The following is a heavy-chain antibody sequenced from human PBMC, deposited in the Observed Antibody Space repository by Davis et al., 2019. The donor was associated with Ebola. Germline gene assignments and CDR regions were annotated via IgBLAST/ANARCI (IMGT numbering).Heavy chain of an antibody. J-gene: IGHJ4*02. V-gene: IGHV4-59*12. CDR2: IYYGGST. CDR1: GGSISNYY. Sequence: MPSETLSLTCTVSGGSISNYYWSWIRQPPGKGLEWIGFIYYGGSTKYNPSLKSRVTISADTSKNQFSLRLKSVTAADTAMYYCARDYVYWGQGILVTVSS. D-gene: IGHD1-14*01. CDR3: ARDYVY.